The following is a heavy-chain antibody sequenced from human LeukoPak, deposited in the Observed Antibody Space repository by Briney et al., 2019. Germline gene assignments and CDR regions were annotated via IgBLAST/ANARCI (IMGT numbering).Heavy chain of an antibody. CDR1: GFNFGSYS. V-gene: IGHV3-23*01. CDR3: VWQYYDILTGLGGFDY. Sequence: PEGSLRLSCAASGFNFGSYSMTWVRQAPGKGLEWVSAISGSGGSTYYADSVKGRFTISRDNSKNTLYLQMNSLRAEDTAVYYCVWQYYDILTGLGGFDYWGQGTLVTVSS. J-gene: IGHJ4*02. D-gene: IGHD3-9*01. CDR2: ISGSGGST.